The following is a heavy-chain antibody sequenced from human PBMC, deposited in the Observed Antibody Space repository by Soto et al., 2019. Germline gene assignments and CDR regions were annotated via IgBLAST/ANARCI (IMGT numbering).Heavy chain of an antibody. V-gene: IGHV4-38-2*01. J-gene: IGHJ5*02. CDR2: IYRGGIT. D-gene: IGHD1-1*01. Sequence: TLSLTCAVSGYSISSGLYWGWIRQPPGKGLEWIGTIYRGGITYYNPSLKSRVTISIDTSKNHFSLRLSSVTATDTAVYFCAIGNPDWFDPWGQGTLVTVSS. CDR1: GYSISSGLY. CDR3: AIGNPDWFDP.